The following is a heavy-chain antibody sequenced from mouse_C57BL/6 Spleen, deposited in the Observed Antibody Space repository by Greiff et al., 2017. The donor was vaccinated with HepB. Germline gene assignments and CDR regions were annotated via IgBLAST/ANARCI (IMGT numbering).Heavy chain of an antibody. Sequence: QQRPGQGLEWIGNIYPSDSETHYNQKFKDKATLTVDKSSSTAHMQLSSLTSEDSAVYYCARNTDGLFDYWGQGTTLTVSS. J-gene: IGHJ2*01. V-gene: IGHV1-61*01. D-gene: IGHD2-3*01. CDR3: ARNTDGLFDY. CDR2: IYPSDSET.